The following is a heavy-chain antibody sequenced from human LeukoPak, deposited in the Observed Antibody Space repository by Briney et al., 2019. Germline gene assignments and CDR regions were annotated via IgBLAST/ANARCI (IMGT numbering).Heavy chain of an antibody. CDR2: VNSNGGT. V-gene: IGHV4-59*01. J-gene: IGHJ5*02. CDR1: GGSISTYS. Sequence: SETLSLTRTVSGGSISTYSWNWIRQPPGQGLEWIGYVNSNGGTYNNPSLKSRVTVSLDMSKNQFSLKLSSATAADTAVYYCARDAGGTWFDPWGQGTLVTVSS. CDR3: ARDAGGTWFDP.